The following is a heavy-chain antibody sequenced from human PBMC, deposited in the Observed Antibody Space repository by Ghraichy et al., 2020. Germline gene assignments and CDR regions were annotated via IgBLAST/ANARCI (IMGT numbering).Heavy chain of an antibody. CDR1: GFTFSSYW. J-gene: IGHJ5*02. D-gene: IGHD6-19*01. CDR3: ARDRKQQWLFLGFRFDP. V-gene: IGHV3-7*01. Sequence: GGSLRLSCAASGFTFSSYWMSWVRQAPGKGLEWVANIKQDGSEKYYVDSVKGRFTISRDNAKNSLYLQMNSLRAEDTAVYYCARDRKQQWLFLGFRFDPWGQGTLVTVSS. CDR2: IKQDGSEK.